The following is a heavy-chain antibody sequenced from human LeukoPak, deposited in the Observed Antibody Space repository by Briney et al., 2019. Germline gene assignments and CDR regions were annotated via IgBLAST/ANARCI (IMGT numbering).Heavy chain of an antibody. V-gene: IGHV3-21*01. CDR2: ISSSSDYI. D-gene: IGHD3-3*01. CDR1: GFTFSSYS. CDR3: ARSARLMKGVVEVTALDD. Sequence: GGSLRLSCAASGFTFSSYSLNWVRQAPGKGLEWVSSISSSSDYIYYADSVKGRFTISRDNAKNSLYLQMNSLRAEDTAVYYCARSARLMKGVVEVTALDDWGQGTLVTVSP. J-gene: IGHJ4*02.